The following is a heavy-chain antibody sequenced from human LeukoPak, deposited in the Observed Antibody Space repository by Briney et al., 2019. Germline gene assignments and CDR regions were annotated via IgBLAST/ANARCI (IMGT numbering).Heavy chain of an antibody. D-gene: IGHD3-10*02. Sequence: EALSLSFACYGGSFSYYYWSWIRQPPGQGLEWIGEINHSGSTNYNPSLKSRVTISVDTSKNQFSLKLSSVTAADTAVYYCAELGITMIGGVWGKGTTVTISS. J-gene: IGHJ6*04. CDR1: GGSFSYYY. CDR2: INHSGST. V-gene: IGHV4-34*01. CDR3: AELGITMIGGV.